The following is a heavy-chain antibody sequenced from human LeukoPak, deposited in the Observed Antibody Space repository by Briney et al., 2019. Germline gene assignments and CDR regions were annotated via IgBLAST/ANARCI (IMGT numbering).Heavy chain of an antibody. J-gene: IGHJ6*03. CDR1: GYTLTELS. Sequence: ASVKVSFKVSGYTLTELSMHWVRQAPGKGLEWMGGFDPEDGETIYAQKFQGRVTITRNTSISTAYMELSSLRSEDTAVYYCARNQPMDYDFWSGYYYYYYMDVWGKGTTVTVSS. CDR2: FDPEDGET. D-gene: IGHD3-3*01. CDR3: ARNQPMDYDFWSGYYYYYYMDV. V-gene: IGHV1-24*01.